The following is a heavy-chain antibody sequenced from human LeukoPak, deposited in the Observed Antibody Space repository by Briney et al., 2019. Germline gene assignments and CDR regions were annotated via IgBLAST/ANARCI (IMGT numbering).Heavy chain of an antibody. J-gene: IGHJ4*02. Sequence: SQTLSLTCTVSGGSISSGSYYWSWIRQPAGKGLEWIGRIYTSGSTNYNPSLKSRVTMSVDTSKNQFSLKLSSVTAADTAVYYCARDDILTGYSSQSFDYWGQGTLVTVSS. D-gene: IGHD3-9*01. CDR2: IYTSGST. V-gene: IGHV4-61*02. CDR1: GGSISSGSYY. CDR3: ARDDILTGYSSQSFDY.